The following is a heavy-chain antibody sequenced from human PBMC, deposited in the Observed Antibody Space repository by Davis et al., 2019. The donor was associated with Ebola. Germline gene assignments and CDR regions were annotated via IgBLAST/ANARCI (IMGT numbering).Heavy chain of an antibody. CDR3: ARRGYSSSSGFDY. CDR2: IIPILGIA. Sequence: DSSYASSGTFSSYAINWVRHAPGQGLEWMGRIIPILGIANYAQKFQGRVTITADKSTSTAYMELSSLRSEDTAVYYCARRGYSSSSGFDYWGQGTLVTVSS. CDR1: SGTFSSYA. D-gene: IGHD6-6*01. J-gene: IGHJ4*02. V-gene: IGHV1-69*04.